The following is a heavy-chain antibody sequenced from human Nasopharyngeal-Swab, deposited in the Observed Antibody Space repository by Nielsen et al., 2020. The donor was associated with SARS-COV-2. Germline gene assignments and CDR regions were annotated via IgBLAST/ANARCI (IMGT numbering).Heavy chain of an antibody. Sequence: GESLKISCAASGFTFSCYSMNWVRQAPGKGLEWVSYISSSSSTIYYADSVKGRFTISRDNAKNSLYLQMNSLRAEDTAVYYCARDSYYYDSSGYLTTDAFDIWGQGTMVTVSS. D-gene: IGHD3-22*01. CDR1: GFTFSCYS. J-gene: IGHJ3*02. CDR3: ARDSYYYDSSGYLTTDAFDI. V-gene: IGHV3-48*04. CDR2: ISSSSSTI.